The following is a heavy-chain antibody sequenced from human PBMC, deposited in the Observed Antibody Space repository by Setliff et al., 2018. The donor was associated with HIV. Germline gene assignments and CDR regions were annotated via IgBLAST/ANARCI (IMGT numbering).Heavy chain of an antibody. J-gene: IGHJ1*01. D-gene: IGHD2-21*02. CDR1: GGSISSSSYY. CDR3: ASRGIVVVTMSMPDEFFVH. CDR2: IYSGGTT. Sequence: SETLSLTCTVSGGSISSSSYYWGWIRQPPGKGLEWIGNIYSGGTTYYNPSLRGRVTISVDRSRNQFSLTLNSVTAADTATYYCASRGIVVVTMSMPDEFFVHWGHGTLVTVSS. V-gene: IGHV4-39*01.